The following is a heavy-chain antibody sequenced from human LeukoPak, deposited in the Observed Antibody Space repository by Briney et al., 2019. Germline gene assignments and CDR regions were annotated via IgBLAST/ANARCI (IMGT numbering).Heavy chain of an antibody. Sequence: GGSLRLSCSTSGFTFSNYAMTWVRQAPGMGLEWVSLVSGSGDSTYYADSVRGRFTISRDNSKNMLYLQMNSLRAEDTAIYYCAKAKLRYFDWCDYWGQGTLVTVSS. J-gene: IGHJ4*02. CDR3: AKAKLRYFDWCDY. V-gene: IGHV3-23*01. CDR1: GFTFSNYA. CDR2: VSGSGDST. D-gene: IGHD3-9*01.